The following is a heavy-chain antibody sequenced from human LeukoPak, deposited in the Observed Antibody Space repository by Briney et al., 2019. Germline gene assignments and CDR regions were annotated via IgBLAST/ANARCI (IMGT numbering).Heavy chain of an antibody. CDR2: ISSNGGST. D-gene: IGHD3-3*01. CDR3: ARMYYDFWSGIRGDYYYYMDV. V-gene: IGHV3-64*01. Sequence: PGGSLRLSCAASGFTFSSYAMSWVRQAPGKGLEYVSAISSNGGSTYYANSVKGRFTISRDNSKNTLYLQMGSLRAEDMAVYYCARMYYDFWSGIRGDYYYYMDVWGKGTTVTVSS. CDR1: GFTFSSYA. J-gene: IGHJ6*03.